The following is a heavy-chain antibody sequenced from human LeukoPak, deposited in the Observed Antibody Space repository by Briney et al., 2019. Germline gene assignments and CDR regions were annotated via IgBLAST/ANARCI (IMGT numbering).Heavy chain of an antibody. CDR1: GGSITSSSYY. V-gene: IGHV4-39*01. J-gene: IGHJ4*02. CDR2: IYNGEST. CDR3: ARSARIAARPQNFDY. Sequence: SSETLSLTCTVSGGSITSSSYYWGWIRQPPGKGLEWIGNIYNGESTYYNPSLKSRLTISVDTSKNQFSLKLRSVTAADTAVYFCARSARIAARPQNFDYWGQGILVPVSS. D-gene: IGHD6-6*01.